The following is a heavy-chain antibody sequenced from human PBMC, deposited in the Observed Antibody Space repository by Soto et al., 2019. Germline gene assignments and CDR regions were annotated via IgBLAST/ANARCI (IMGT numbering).Heavy chain of an antibody. J-gene: IGHJ4*01. D-gene: IGHD3-10*01. Sequence: EVQLVESGGGHVKPGGSLRLSCAASGFTFSTYTMTWVRQTPGKGLEWVASISSGSNYIYYAESVKGRFSISRDNAKTSLFLQMTSLRAEDTAVYYSARGRSVHEIISVINFSGHGTRVSVSS. CDR2: ISSGSNYI. CDR1: GFTFSTYT. V-gene: IGHV3-21*01. CDR3: ARGRSVHEIISVINF.